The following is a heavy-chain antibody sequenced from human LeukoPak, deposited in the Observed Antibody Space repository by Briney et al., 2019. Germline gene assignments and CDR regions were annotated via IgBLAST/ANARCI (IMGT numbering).Heavy chain of an antibody. D-gene: IGHD2-2*01. Sequence: GASLKVSCKASGYTFTGYYMHWVRQAPGQGLEWMGWINPNSGGTDYAQKFQGWVTMTRDTSISTAYMELSRLRSDDTAVYYCARGGCSSTSCYSGSYYYYYYGMDVWGKGTTVTVSS. V-gene: IGHV1-2*04. CDR2: INPNSGGT. CDR3: ARGGCSSTSCYSGSYYYYYYGMDV. J-gene: IGHJ6*04. CDR1: GYTFTGYY.